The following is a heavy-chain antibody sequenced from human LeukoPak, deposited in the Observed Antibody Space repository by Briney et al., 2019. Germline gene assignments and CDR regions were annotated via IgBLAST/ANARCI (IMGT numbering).Heavy chain of an antibody. CDR1: GFTFSRYW. CDR3: AKGGGGRLMYYYYMDV. D-gene: IGHD3-16*01. J-gene: IGHJ6*03. V-gene: IGHV3-74*01. CDR2: INSDGRST. Sequence: GGSLRLSCVASGFTFSRYWMHWVRQAPGKGLVWVSRINSDGRSTNYADSVKGRFSISRDNAENTLYLQMNSLRAEDMALYYCAKGGGGRLMYYYYMDVWGKGTTVTVSS.